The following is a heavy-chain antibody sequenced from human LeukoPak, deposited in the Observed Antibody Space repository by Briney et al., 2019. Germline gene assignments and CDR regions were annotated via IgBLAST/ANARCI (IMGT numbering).Heavy chain of an antibody. CDR3: ARGNRPYGEHEAFDI. CDR2: INHSGST. J-gene: IGHJ3*02. D-gene: IGHD3-10*01. V-gene: IGHV4-34*01. CDR1: GGSFSGYY. Sequence: SETLSLTCAVYGGSFSGYYWSWIRQPPGKGLEWIGEINHSGSTDYNPSLKSRVTISVDTSKNQFSLKVSSVSAADTAVYYCARGNRPYGEHEAFDIWGHGTTVTVSP.